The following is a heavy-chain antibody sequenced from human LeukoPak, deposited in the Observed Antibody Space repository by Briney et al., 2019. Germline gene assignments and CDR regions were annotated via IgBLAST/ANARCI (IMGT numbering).Heavy chain of an antibody. Sequence: GGSLRLSCAASGFTFSSYGMHWVRQAPGKGLEWVAVISYDGSNKYYADSVKGRFTISRDDSKNTLYLQMNSLRAEDTAVYYCAKESYDSSGYFVYWGQGTLVTVSS. CDR2: ISYDGSNK. J-gene: IGHJ4*02. V-gene: IGHV3-30*18. CDR1: GFTFSSYG. CDR3: AKESYDSSGYFVY. D-gene: IGHD3-22*01.